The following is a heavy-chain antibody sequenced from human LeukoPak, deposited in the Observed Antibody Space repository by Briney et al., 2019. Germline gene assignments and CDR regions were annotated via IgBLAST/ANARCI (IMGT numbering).Heavy chain of an antibody. D-gene: IGHD1-14*01. V-gene: IGHV4-59*08. CDR3: ARHRRNLNEDRFREGEPNFDY. CDR2: IYYNGYT. CDR1: GDSVSSVY. Sequence: SETLSLTCNVSGDSVSSVYWSWIRQPPGKGLEWIGCIYYNGYTDYNPSLKSRVTISVDTSKNQLSLHLSSVTASDSAIYYCARHRRNLNEDRFREGEPNFDYWGQGTLVTVSS. J-gene: IGHJ4*02.